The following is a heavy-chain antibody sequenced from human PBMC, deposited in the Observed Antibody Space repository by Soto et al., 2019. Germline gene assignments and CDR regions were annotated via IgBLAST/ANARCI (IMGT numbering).Heavy chain of an antibody. CDR3: ATDYSQTGYCSAGSCYADY. Sequence: EVQLLESGGPLGQPGGSLRLSCVASGFTFSSYAMSWVRQAPGKGLEWVSGISGSGVSTYYADSVRGRFTISRDYSKITLDLQMNSLRAEDTAVYFCATDYSQTGYCSAGSCYADYWGQGTRVTVSS. J-gene: IGHJ4*02. V-gene: IGHV3-23*01. D-gene: IGHD2-15*01. CDR1: GFTFSSYA. CDR2: ISGSGVST.